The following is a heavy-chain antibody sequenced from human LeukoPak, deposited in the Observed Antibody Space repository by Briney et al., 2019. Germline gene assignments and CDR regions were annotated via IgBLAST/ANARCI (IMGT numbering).Heavy chain of an antibody. CDR3: ATFPYYYDSSGTGVNWFDP. V-gene: IGHV1-24*01. Sequence: ASVKVSCKVSGYTLTELSMHCVRQAPGKGLEWMGGFDPEDGETIYAQKFQGRVTMTEDTSTDTAYMELSRLRSEDTAVYYCATFPYYYDSSGTGVNWFDPWGQGTLVTVSS. CDR1: GYTLTELS. D-gene: IGHD3-22*01. CDR2: FDPEDGET. J-gene: IGHJ5*02.